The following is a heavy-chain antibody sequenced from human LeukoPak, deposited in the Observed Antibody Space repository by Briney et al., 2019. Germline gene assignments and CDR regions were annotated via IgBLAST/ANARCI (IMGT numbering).Heavy chain of an antibody. Sequence: GGSLRLSCAASGFTVSNSYMSWVRQAPGKGLDWVSLIYSNDNTYYADPVKGRFTISRDNSKNTLYLQMNSLRAEDTAVYYCAGVSKSATTGTVLDYWGQGTLVTVSS. J-gene: IGHJ4*02. D-gene: IGHD6-13*01. CDR3: AGVSKSATTGTVLDY. CDR2: IYSNDNT. V-gene: IGHV3-53*01. CDR1: GFTVSNSY.